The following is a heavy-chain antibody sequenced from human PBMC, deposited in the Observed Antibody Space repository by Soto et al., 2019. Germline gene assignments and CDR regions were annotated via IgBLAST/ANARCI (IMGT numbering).Heavy chain of an antibody. CDR2: INHSGST. CDR3: ARVSYYDSSGSPFDY. D-gene: IGHD3-22*01. Sequence: SETLSLTCAVYGGSFSGYYWSWIRQPPGKGLEWIGEINHSGSTNYNPSLKSRVTISVDTSKNQFSLKLSSVTAADTAVYYCARVSYYDSSGSPFDYWGQGTLVTVSS. CDR1: GGSFSGYY. V-gene: IGHV4-34*01. J-gene: IGHJ4*02.